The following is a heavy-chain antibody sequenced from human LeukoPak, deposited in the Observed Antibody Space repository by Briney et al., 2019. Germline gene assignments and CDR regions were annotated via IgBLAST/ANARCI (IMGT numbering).Heavy chain of an antibody. Sequence: PGGSLRLSCTASGFTFGDYAMRWVRQAPGKGLEWVGFIRSKAYGGTTEYAASVKGRFTISRDDSKSIAYLQMNSLKTEDTAVYYCTRDQEQQLTNFDYWGQGTLVTVSS. CDR1: GFTFGDYA. J-gene: IGHJ4*02. CDR2: IRSKAYGGTT. CDR3: TRDQEQQLTNFDY. D-gene: IGHD6-13*01. V-gene: IGHV3-49*04.